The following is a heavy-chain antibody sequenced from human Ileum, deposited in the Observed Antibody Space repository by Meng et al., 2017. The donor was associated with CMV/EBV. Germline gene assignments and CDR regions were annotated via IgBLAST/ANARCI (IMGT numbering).Heavy chain of an antibody. Sequence: CAASGFTFSSYLMHWVRQAPGKGLVWLSRISGDGSGINYADSVEGRLTISRDNAKNTLYLQINSHRADDTAVYYCARGSTGYGNFVYWGQGTLVTVSS. V-gene: IGHV3-74*01. CDR2: ISGDGSGI. D-gene: IGHD5-12*01. CDR1: GFTFSSYL. CDR3: ARGSTGYGNFVY. J-gene: IGHJ4*02.